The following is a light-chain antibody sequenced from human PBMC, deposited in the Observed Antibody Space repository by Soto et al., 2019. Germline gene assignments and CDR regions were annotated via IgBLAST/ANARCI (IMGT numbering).Light chain of an antibody. CDR1: SGHSSYA. CDR2: LNSDGSH. J-gene: IGLJ1*01. CDR3: QTWGGAYV. Sequence: QPVLTQSPSASASLGASVKLTCTLSSGHSSYAIAWHQQQPEKGPRYLMKLNSDGSHSKGDGIPDRFSGSSSGAERYLTISSLQSEDEADYYCQTWGGAYVFGTGTKVTVL. V-gene: IGLV4-69*01.